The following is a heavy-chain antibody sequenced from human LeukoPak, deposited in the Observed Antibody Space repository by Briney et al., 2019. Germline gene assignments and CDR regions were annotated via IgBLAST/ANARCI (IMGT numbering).Heavy chain of an antibody. CDR3: ARTPGSTVDY. CDR1: GGSFSSFY. J-gene: IGHJ4*02. V-gene: IGHV4-59*01. CDR2: IHHTGST. D-gene: IGHD4-11*01. Sequence: SETLSLTCTVSGGSFSSFYWTWIRQPPGKALEWIGYIHHTGSTNYNPSLKSRVTISVDTSKNRFSLKLSSVTAADTAVYYCARTPGSTVDYWGQETLVTVSS.